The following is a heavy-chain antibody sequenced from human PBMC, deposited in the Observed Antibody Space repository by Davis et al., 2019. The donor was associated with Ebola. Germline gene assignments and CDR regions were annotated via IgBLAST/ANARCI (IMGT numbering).Heavy chain of an antibody. V-gene: IGHV1-18*04. CDR3: ARLYTGTSFGFEGFDS. CDR1: GYSFISYG. Sequence: ASVKVSCKTSGYSFISYGISWVRQAPGQGLEWMGWINNYNGETNYAQKFQGRVTTTTDASTSTAYMELRSLKSDDTAVYYCARLYTGTSFGFEGFDSWGQGTLVTVYS. D-gene: IGHD3-10*01. J-gene: IGHJ4*02. CDR2: INNYNGET.